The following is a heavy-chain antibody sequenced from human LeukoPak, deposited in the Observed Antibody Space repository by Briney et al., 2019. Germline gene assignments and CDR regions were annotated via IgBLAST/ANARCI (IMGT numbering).Heavy chain of an antibody. CDR3: AREVDCSSPSCQLDY. CDR1: GYTFTGYY. CDR2: INPNSGGT. J-gene: IGHJ4*02. Sequence: ASVKVSCKASGYTFTGYYMHWVRQAPGQGLEWTAWINPNSGGTNYAQKFQGRVTMTRDTSITTAYLELSSLRSDDTAVYCCAREVDCSSPSCQLDYWGQGTLVTVSS. D-gene: IGHD2-2*01. V-gene: IGHV1-2*02.